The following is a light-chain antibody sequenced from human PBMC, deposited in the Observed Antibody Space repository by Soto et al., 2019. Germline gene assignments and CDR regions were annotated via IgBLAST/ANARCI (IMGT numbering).Light chain of an antibody. V-gene: IGKV3-15*01. CDR2: AAS. J-gene: IGKJ2*01. CDR1: QSVGTN. CDR3: QQYSNWYT. Sequence: EIVMTQSPATLSVSPGERATLSCRASQSVGTNLAWYQQKPRQTPRLLIYAASTRATGIPARFSGSGSGTEFTLTISSLQSEDFADYYCQQYSNWYTFGQGTKLEIK.